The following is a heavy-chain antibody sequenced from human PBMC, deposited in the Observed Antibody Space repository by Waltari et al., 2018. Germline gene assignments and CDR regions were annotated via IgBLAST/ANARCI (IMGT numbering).Heavy chain of an antibody. Sequence: QVQLQQWGAGLLKPSETLSLTCAVYGGSFSGYYWSWIRQPPGKGLEWIGEINHSGSTNYNPSLKSRVTISVDTSKNQFSLKLSSVTAADTAVYYCARGRVRGIVVAPRCAFDIWGQGTMVTVSS. D-gene: IGHD3-22*01. J-gene: IGHJ3*02. CDR2: INHSGST. CDR3: ARGRVRGIVVAPRCAFDI. CDR1: GGSFSGYY. V-gene: IGHV4-34*01.